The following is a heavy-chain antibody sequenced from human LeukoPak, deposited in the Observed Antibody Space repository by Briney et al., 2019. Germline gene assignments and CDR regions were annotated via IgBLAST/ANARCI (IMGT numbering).Heavy chain of an antibody. V-gene: IGHV1-8*02. Sequence: ASVKVSCKASGGTFSSYAISWVRQATGQGLEWMGWMNPNSGNTGYAQKFQGRVTMTRNTSISTAYMELSSLRSEDTAVYYCARRYSSSWYGGYYFDYWGQGTLVTVSS. D-gene: IGHD6-13*01. CDR3: ARRYSSSWYGGYYFDY. J-gene: IGHJ4*02. CDR2: MNPNSGNT. CDR1: GGTFSSYA.